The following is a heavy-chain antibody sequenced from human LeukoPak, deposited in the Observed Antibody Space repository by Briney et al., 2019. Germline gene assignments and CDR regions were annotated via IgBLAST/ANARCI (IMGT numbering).Heavy chain of an antibody. Sequence: PGGFLRLSCAASGFPFSGDWMTWVRQAPGKGLQWVASIKGDGRGKYYVDSVKGRFTVSRDNAKKSLYLQMDSLRVEDMGMYYCARGESDPWGQGTPVTVSS. V-gene: IGHV3-7*03. D-gene: IGHD3-10*01. CDR3: ARGESDP. J-gene: IGHJ5*02. CDR1: GFPFSGDW. CDR2: IKGDGRGK.